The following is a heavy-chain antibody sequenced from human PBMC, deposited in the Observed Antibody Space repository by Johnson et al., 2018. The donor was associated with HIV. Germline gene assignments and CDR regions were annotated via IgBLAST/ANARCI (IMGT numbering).Heavy chain of an antibody. CDR3: SRGVLLWFRELSSLNDAFDI. D-gene: IGHD3-10*01. Sequence: EKLVESGGGVVRPGGSLRLSCAASGFTFDDYGMSWVRQAPGKGLEWVSGINWNGGSTGYANSVKVRFTISSDNAKNSLYLQRNSLRAEDTALYYCSRGVLLWFRELSSLNDAFDIWGQGTMVTVSS. J-gene: IGHJ3*02. V-gene: IGHV3-20*04. CDR2: INWNGGST. CDR1: GFTFDDYG.